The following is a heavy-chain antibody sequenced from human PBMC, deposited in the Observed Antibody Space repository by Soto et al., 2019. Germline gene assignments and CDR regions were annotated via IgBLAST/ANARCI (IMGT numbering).Heavy chain of an antibody. CDR2: ISSSGSTI. CDR3: ARDGSRYYYDSSAYPGAFDI. J-gene: IGHJ3*02. D-gene: IGHD3-22*01. Sequence: VQLVDSGGGLVKPGGSLRLSCAASGFTFSDYYMSWIRQAPGKGLEWVSYISSSGSTIYYADSVKGRFTISRDNARNSLSLQMNSLRAEDTAVYYCARDGSRYYYDSSAYPGAFDIWGQGTMVTVSS. V-gene: IGHV3-11*01. CDR1: GFTFSDYY.